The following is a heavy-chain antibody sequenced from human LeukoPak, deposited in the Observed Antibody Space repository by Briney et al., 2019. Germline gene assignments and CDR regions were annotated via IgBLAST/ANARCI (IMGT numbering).Heavy chain of an antibody. J-gene: IGHJ3*02. CDR2: FDPEDGET. CDR1: GYTLSELS. V-gene: IGHV1-24*01. D-gene: IGHD3-22*01. CDR3: ATFRRVILGLDAFDI. Sequence: GASVKVSCKVSGYTLSELSIHWVRQAPGKGLEWMGGFDPEDGETIYAEKFQGRVTMAEDTSTDTAYMELSSLRSEDTAVYYCATFRRVILGLDAFDIWGQGTMVTVSS.